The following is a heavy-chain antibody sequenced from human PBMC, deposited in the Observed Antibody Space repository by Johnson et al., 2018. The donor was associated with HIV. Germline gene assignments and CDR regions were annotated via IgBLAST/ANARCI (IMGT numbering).Heavy chain of an antibody. CDR2: IRYDGSNK. Sequence: VQLVESGGGLIQPGGSLRLSCAVSGFTFSSYGMHWVRQAPGKGLEWVAFIRYDGSNKYYADSVKGRFTISRDNSKNTLYLQMNSLRAEDTAVYYCAKEGVVGSYLGAFDIWGQGTMVTVSS. CDR1: GFTFSSYG. V-gene: IGHV3-30*02. CDR3: AKEGVVGSYLGAFDI. D-gene: IGHD3-10*01. J-gene: IGHJ3*02.